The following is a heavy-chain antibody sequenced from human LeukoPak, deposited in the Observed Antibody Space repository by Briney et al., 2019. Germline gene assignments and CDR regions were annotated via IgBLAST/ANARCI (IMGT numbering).Heavy chain of an antibody. D-gene: IGHD3-10*01. CDR3: ARVLTFGELSLAP. CDR2: ISGSGGST. J-gene: IGHJ5*02. Sequence: GGSLRLSCAASGLTFRSYAMSWVRQAPGKGLEWVSAISGSGGSTYYADSVKGRFTISRDNAKNSLYLQMNSLRAEDTAVYYCARVLTFGELSLAPWGQGTLVTVSS. V-gene: IGHV3-23*01. CDR1: GLTFRSYA.